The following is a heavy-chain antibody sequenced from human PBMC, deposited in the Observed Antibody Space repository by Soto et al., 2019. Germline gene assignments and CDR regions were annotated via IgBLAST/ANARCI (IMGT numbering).Heavy chain of an antibody. CDR2: IGTAGDT. CDR3: ARAVYRGYSYGPYYYYGMDV. D-gene: IGHD5-18*01. CDR1: GSTFSSYD. V-gene: IGHV3-13*01. Sequence: GGSLRLSCAASGSTFSSYDMHWVRQATGKGLEWVSAIGTAGDTYYPGSVKGRFTISRENAKNSLYLQMNSLRAGDTAVYYCARAVYRGYSYGPYYYYGMDVWGQGTTVTVSS. J-gene: IGHJ6*02.